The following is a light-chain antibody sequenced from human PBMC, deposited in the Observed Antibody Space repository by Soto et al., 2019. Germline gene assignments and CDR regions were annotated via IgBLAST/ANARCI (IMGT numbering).Light chain of an antibody. CDR1: QSVSTS. CDR3: QQRSNWPLIT. Sequence: TQSPSTLSASVGDRVTITCRASQSVSTSLAWYQQKPGQAPRLVIHEASSRADGIPARFSGSGSGTDFTLTISSLEPEDSAVYYCQQRSNWPLITFGQGTRLEIK. V-gene: IGKV3-11*01. CDR2: EAS. J-gene: IGKJ5*01.